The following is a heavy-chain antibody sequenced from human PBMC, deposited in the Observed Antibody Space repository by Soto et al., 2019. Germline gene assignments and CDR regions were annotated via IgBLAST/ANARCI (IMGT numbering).Heavy chain of an antibody. CDR1: GYSFTSYW. V-gene: IGHV5-51*01. CDR3: ASSIVVVRAAPLPFDY. CDR2: IYPGDSDT. J-gene: IGHJ4*02. Sequence: HGESLKISCKGSGYSFTSYWIGWVRQMPGKGLEWMGIIYPGDSDTRYSPSFQGQVTISADKSISTAYLQWSSLKASDTAMYYCASSIVVVRAAPLPFDYWGKGTLVTVSS. D-gene: IGHD2-2*01.